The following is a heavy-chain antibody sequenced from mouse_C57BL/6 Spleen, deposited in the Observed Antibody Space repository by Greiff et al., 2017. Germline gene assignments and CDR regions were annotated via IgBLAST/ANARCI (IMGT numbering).Heavy chain of an antibody. V-gene: IGHV1-69*01. CDR2: IDPSDSYT. CDR3: ARVGLDY. Sequence: QVQLQQPGAELVMPGASVKLSCKASGYTFTSYWMHWVKQRPGKGLEWIGEIDPSDSYTNYNQKLKGKSTLTVDKSSSTAYMQLRSLTSEDSAVYYCARVGLDYWGQGTTLTAAS. CDR1: GYTFTSYW. J-gene: IGHJ2*01.